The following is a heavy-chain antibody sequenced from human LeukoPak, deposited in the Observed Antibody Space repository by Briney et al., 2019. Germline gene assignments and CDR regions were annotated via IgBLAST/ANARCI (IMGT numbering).Heavy chain of an antibody. CDR2: IIPIFGTA. J-gene: IGHJ4*02. V-gene: IGHV1-69*05. CDR1: GGTFSSYA. Sequence: ASVKVSCKASGGTFSSYAISWVRQAPGQGLEWMGGIIPIFGTANYAQKFQGRVTITTDESTSTAYMELSSLRSEDTAVYYCARGTAIGRNNFDYWGQGTLVTVSS. CDR3: ARGTAIGRNNFDY. D-gene: IGHD1-14*01.